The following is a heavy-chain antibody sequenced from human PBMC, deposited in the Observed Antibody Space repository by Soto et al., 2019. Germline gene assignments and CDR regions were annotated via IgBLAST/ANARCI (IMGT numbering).Heavy chain of an antibody. CDR3: ARVAEVELRHGMDV. V-gene: IGHV4-30-2*01. D-gene: IGHD1-7*01. CDR1: GGSISSGGYS. CDR2: IYHSGST. J-gene: IGHJ6*02. Sequence: QLQLQESGSGLVKPSQTLSLTCAVSGGSISSGGYSWSWIRQPPGKGLEWIGYIYHSGSTYYNPPLKSRVTISVDRSKNQFSLKLSSVTAADTAVYYCARVAEVELRHGMDVWGQGTTVTVSS.